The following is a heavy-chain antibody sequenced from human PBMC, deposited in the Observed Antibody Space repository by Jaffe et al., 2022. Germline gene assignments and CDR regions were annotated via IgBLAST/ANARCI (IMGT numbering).Heavy chain of an antibody. V-gene: IGHV3-30*02. CDR3: ATSTRGWYYFDY. D-gene: IGHD6-19*01. Sequence: QVQLVESGGGVVQPGGSLRLSCAASGFTFSSYGIHWVRQAPGKGLEWVAFIRYDGSDKYYADSVKGRFTISRDNSKNKLYLQMNSLRVEDTAVYYCATSTRGWYYFDYWGQGTLVTVSS. J-gene: IGHJ4*02. CDR1: GFTFSSYG. CDR2: IRYDGSDK.